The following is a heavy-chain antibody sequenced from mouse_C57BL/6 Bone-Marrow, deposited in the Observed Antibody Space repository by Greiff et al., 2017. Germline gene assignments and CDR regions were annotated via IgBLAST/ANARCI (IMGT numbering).Heavy chain of an antibody. V-gene: IGHV1-64*01. CDR1: GYTFTSYW. Sequence: VKLQQPGAELVKPGASVKLSCKASGYTFTSYWMHWVKQRPGQGLEWIGMIHPNSGSTNYNEKFKSKATLTVDKSSSTAYMQLSSLTSEDSAVYYCARETTVVAHYFDYWGQGTTLTVSS. CDR2: IHPNSGST. CDR3: ARETTVVAHYFDY. D-gene: IGHD1-1*01. J-gene: IGHJ2*01.